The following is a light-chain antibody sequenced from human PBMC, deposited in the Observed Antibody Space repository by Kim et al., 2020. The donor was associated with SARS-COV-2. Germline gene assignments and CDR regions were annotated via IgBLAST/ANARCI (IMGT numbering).Light chain of an antibody. Sequence: PRQSVTSSRSGTGTAFTTYNYFSWYHHHPGKAPNLIIYEIPKRPSGVPDRFSGSQSGDTASLTVSGLQAEDEADYYCNSHANDNYVFGTGTKVTVL. CDR1: GTAFTTYNY. CDR3: NSHANDNYV. CDR2: EIP. J-gene: IGLJ1*01. V-gene: IGLV2-8*01.